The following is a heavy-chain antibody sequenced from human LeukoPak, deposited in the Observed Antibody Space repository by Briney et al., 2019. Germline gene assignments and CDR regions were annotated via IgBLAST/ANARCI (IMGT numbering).Heavy chain of an antibody. D-gene: IGHD6-19*01. V-gene: IGHV4-59*01. Sequence: SETLSLTCTVSDGSISGYYWSWIRQPPGKGLEWIGYIYYGGGTNYNPSLKSRVTMSVDTSKNQFSLKLSSVTAADTAVYYCARVRGHWLVHDYYSYMDVWGKGTTVTVSS. CDR3: ARVRGHWLVHDYYSYMDV. CDR1: DGSISGYY. J-gene: IGHJ6*03. CDR2: IYYGGGT.